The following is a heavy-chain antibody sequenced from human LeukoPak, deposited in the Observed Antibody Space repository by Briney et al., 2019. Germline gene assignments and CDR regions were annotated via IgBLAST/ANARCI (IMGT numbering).Heavy chain of an antibody. CDR3: ARQARQGVIKIDY. V-gene: IGHV3-66*02. Sequence: GGSLRLSCAASGFTFSSYSMNWVRQAPGKGLEWVSVIYSGGSTYYADSVKGRFTISRDNSKNTLYLQMNSLRAEDTAVYYCARQARQGVIKIDYWGQGTLVTVSS. CDR1: GFTFSSYS. D-gene: IGHD3-10*01. J-gene: IGHJ4*02. CDR2: IYSGGST.